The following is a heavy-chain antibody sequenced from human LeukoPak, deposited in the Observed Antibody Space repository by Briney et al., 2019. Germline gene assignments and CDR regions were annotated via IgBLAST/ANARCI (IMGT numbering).Heavy chain of an antibody. CDR2: IYYSGST. J-gene: IGHJ6*02. D-gene: IGHD2-15*01. CDR1: GGSISSYY. CDR3: ARHVIYCSGGSCHNYYYYGMDV. Sequence: SETLSLICTVSGGSISSYYWSWIRQPPGKGLEWIGYIYYSGSTYYNPSLKSRVTISVDTSKNQFSLKLSSVTAADTAVYYCARHVIYCSGGSCHNYYYYGMDVWGQGTTVTVSS. V-gene: IGHV4-59*08.